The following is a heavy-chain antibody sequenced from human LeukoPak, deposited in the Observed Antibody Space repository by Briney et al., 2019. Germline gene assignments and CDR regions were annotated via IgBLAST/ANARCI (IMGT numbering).Heavy chain of an antibody. J-gene: IGHJ6*03. CDR2: ISSSSSYI. CDR3: ARGVAVAGAYYYMDV. CDR1: GFTFSSYS. V-gene: IGHV3-21*01. Sequence: GGSLRLSCAASGFTFSSYSMNWVRQAPGKGLEWVSSISSSSSYIYYADSVKGRFTISRDNAKNSLYLQMNSLRAEDTALYYCARGVAVAGAYYYMDVWGKGTTVTVSS. D-gene: IGHD6-19*01.